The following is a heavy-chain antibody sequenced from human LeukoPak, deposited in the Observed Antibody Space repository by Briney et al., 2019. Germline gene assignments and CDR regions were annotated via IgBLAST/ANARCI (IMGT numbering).Heavy chain of an antibody. CDR3: VKFYYDSSGYTLRDAFDI. V-gene: IGHV1-24*01. D-gene: IGHD3-22*01. CDR2: FDPEDGET. CDR1: GYTLTELS. J-gene: IGHJ3*02. Sequence: ASVKVSCKVSGYTLTELSMHWVRQAPGKGLGWMGGFDPEDGETIYAQKFQGRVTMTEDTSTDTAYMELSSLRSEDTAVYYCVKFYYDSSGYTLRDAFDIWGQGTMVTVSS.